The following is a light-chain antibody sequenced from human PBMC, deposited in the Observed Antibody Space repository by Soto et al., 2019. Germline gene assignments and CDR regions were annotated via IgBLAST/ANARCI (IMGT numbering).Light chain of an antibody. CDR3: QQYGSAPWT. CDR1: LSVASNY. J-gene: IGKJ1*01. Sequence: EIVLTQSPGTLHLSPGERATLSCRASLSVASNYVAWYQQKPDQAPRLLIYAASGRATGIPDRFSGSGSGTDFTLTISRLEPEDFAVYYCQQYGSAPWTFGQGTKVEI. CDR2: AAS. V-gene: IGKV3-20*01.